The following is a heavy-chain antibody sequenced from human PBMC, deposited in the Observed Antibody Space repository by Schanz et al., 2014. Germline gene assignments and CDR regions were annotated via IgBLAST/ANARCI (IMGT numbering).Heavy chain of an antibody. V-gene: IGHV3-74*02. Sequence: EVHLLESGGGLVPPGGSLRLSCAASGFNFSDYAMCWVRQVPGKGLVWVSRINSVGSNTDYADSVTGRFTISRDNAKNTLYLQMNTLRAEDTAVYYCARKMKLGVYGGKGHDSLDIWGQGTMVTVSS. CDR3: ARKMKLGVYGGKGHDSLDI. CDR1: GFNFSDYA. CDR2: INSVGSNT. J-gene: IGHJ3*02. D-gene: IGHD4-17*01.